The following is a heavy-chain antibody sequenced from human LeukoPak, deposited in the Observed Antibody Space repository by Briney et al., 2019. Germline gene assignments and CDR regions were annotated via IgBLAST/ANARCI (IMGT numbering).Heavy chain of an antibody. V-gene: IGHV3-23*01. CDR2: ISVIGGST. Sequence: GGSLRLSCAASGFTFSSYAMSWVRQAPGKGLEWVSAISVIGGSTYYANSVKGRFTISRDNSKNTLYLQMNSLRAEDTAVYYCAKDRVGYYDSSGYPTGDAFDIWGQGTMVTVSS. J-gene: IGHJ3*02. CDR1: GFTFSSYA. CDR3: AKDRVGYYDSSGYPTGDAFDI. D-gene: IGHD3-22*01.